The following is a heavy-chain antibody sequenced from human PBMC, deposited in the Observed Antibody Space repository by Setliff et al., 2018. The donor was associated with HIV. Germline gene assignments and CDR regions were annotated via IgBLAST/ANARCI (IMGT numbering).Heavy chain of an antibody. J-gene: IGHJ4*02. D-gene: IGHD3-22*01. CDR3: ARPQYYYDTSGDDD. Sequence: PGASLRLSCAASGFTFSSHWMGWVRQAAGKGLEWVADMRPDGSGKYYLASVKDKANGYATAYAASVKGRFTISRDDSKNTAYLQMSSLKTDDTAVYYCARPQYYYDTSGDDDWGQGTLVTVSS. CDR2: MRPDGSGKYYLASVKDKANGYAT. CDR1: GFTFSSHW. V-gene: IGHV3-73*01.